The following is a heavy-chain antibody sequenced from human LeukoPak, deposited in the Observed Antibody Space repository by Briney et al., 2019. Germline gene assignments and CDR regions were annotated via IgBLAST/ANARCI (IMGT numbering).Heavy chain of an antibody. CDR3: GRAFPPLRTSSAGDL. D-gene: IGHD3-16*01. V-gene: IGHV3-21*01. J-gene: IGHJ4*02. CDR1: GFTFSDYD. CDR2: ISGLSSYT. Sequence: GGSLRLSCSASGFTFSDYDMNWVRQAPGKGLEWVSSISGLSSYTYYGESVKGRFSISRDNVKNSLYLQMNSLGAEDTATYYCGRAFPPLRTSSAGDLWGQGILVTVSS.